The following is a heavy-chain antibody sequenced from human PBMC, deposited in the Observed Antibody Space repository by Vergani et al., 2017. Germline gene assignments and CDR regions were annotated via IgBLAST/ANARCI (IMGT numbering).Heavy chain of an antibody. J-gene: IGHJ5*02. Sequence: QLQLQESGPGLVKPSETLSLTCTVSGGSISSSSYYWGWIRQPPGKGLEWIGSIYYSGSTYYNPSLKSRVTISVDTSKNQFSLKLSSVTAADTAVYYCGPSPFGVVRGWFDPWGQGTLVTVSS. CDR2: IYYSGST. CDR3: GPSPFGVVRGWFDP. D-gene: IGHD3-3*01. CDR1: GGSISSSSYY. V-gene: IGHV4-39*07.